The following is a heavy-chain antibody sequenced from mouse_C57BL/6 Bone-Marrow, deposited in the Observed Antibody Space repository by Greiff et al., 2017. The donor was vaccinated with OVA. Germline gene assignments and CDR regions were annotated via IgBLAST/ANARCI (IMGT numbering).Heavy chain of an antibody. CDR3: ARGWDGFAY. V-gene: IGHV1-81*01. CDR2: IYPRSGNT. J-gene: IGHJ3*01. D-gene: IGHD4-1*01. Sequence: VQLKESGAELARPGASVKLSCKASGYTFTSYGISWVKQRTGQGLEWIGEIYPRSGNTYYNEKFKGKATLTADKSSSTAYMELRSLTSEDSAVYFCARGWDGFAYWGQGTLVTVSA. CDR1: GYTFTSYG.